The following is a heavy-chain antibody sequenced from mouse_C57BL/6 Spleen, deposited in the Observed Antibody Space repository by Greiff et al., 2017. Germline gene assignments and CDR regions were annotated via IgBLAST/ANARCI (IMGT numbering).Heavy chain of an antibody. V-gene: IGHV1-81*01. CDR3: ARSHYYGSTYYAMDY. Sequence: VQLQESGAELARPGASVKLSCKASGYTFTSYGISWVKQRTGQGLEWIGEIYPRSGNTYYNEKFKGKATLTADKSSSTAYMDLRSLTSEDSAVYFCARSHYYGSTYYAMDYWAQGTSVTVSS. CDR1: GYTFTSYG. CDR2: IYPRSGNT. D-gene: IGHD1-1*01. J-gene: IGHJ4*01.